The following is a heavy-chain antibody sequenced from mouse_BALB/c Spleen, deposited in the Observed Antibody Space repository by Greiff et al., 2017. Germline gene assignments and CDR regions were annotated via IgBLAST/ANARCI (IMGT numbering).Heavy chain of an antibody. CDR1: GYTFTDYE. J-gene: IGHJ2*01. V-gene: IGHV1-15*01. Sequence: VQLQESGAELVRPGASVTLSCKASGYTFTDYEMHWVKQTPVHGLEWIGAIDPETGGTAYNQKFKGKATLTADKSSSTAYMELRSLTSEDSAVYYCTRGGRNWDYWGQGTTLTVSS. CDR2: IDPETGGT. CDR3: TRGGRNWDY. D-gene: IGHD4-1*01.